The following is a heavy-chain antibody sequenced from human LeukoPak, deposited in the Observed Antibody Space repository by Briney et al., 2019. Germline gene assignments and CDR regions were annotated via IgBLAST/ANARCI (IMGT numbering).Heavy chain of an antibody. CDR3: ARSNGIVAVIKSAVAYYFDY. CDR2: ISSNGKTI. J-gene: IGHJ4*02. CDR1: GFTFSTYE. V-gene: IGHV3-48*03. D-gene: IGHD3-22*01. Sequence: GGSLRLSCAASGFTFSTYEMNWVRQAPGKGLEWISYISSNGKTINYSDSVKGRFTISRDNAKNSLYLQMNSVRAEDTAVYYCARSNGIVAVIKSAVAYYFDYWGQGTLVTASS.